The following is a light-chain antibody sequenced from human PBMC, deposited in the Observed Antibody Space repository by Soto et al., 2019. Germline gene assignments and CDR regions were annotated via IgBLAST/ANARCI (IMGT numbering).Light chain of an antibody. V-gene: IGKV1-8*01. CDR1: QGISSY. CDR3: QQYYSYPYT. CDR2: AAS. Sequence: AIRMTQSPSSLSASTGDRVTITCQASQGISSYLAWYQQKPGKAPKLLIYAASTLQSGVPSGFSGSGSGTDFTLTISCLQSEDFATYYCQQYYSYPYTFGQGTKVDIK. J-gene: IGKJ2*01.